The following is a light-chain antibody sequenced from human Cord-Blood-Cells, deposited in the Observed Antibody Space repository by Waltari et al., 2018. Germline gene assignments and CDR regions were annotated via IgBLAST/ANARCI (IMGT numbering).Light chain of an antibody. V-gene: IGKV1-39*01. Sequence: DIQMTQSPSSVSASVGDRVTITCRASQSISSYLNWYQQKPGKAPKLLIYAASSLQSGLPSVFSGMGSRTEFTLTISSLQPEDFATYYCQQGYSTPPVTFGQVTRLEIK. CDR3: QQGYSTPPVT. CDR2: AAS. J-gene: IGKJ5*01. CDR1: QSISSY.